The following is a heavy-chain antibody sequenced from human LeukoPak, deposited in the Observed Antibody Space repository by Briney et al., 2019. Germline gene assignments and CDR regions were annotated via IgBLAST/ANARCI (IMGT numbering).Heavy chain of an antibody. Sequence: GGSLRLSCAASGFTFDDYAMHWVRQAPGQGLQWVSLISGDGGSTYYADSVKGRFAISRDNSKNSLYLQMNSLRTEDTALYYCAKDILGYGSGNNYWGQGTLVTVSS. CDR1: GFTFDDYA. V-gene: IGHV3-43*02. J-gene: IGHJ4*02. CDR3: AKDILGYGSGNNY. CDR2: ISGDGGST. D-gene: IGHD3-10*01.